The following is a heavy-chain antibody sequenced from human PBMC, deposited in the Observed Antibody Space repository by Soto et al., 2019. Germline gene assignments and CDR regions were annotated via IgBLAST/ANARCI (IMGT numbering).Heavy chain of an antibody. D-gene: IGHD3-9*01. CDR2: ISFNGINT. J-gene: IGHJ4*02. CDR3: ARDVSGFEYFDF. Sequence: GGSLRISCAASGFSFSDYAMHWVRQAPGRGPEWLALISFNGINTYYADSVRGRFTISRDNSKNTLFLQMNTLRAEDTAVYYCARDVSGFEYFDFWGQGTLVTVSS. V-gene: IGHV3-30-3*01. CDR1: GFSFSDYA.